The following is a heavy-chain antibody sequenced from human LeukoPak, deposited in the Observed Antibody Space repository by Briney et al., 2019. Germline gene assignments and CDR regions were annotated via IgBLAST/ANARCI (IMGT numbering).Heavy chain of an antibody. D-gene: IGHD3-22*01. CDR3: ARDYYDSSGYYSPYYYYGMDV. J-gene: IGHJ6*02. Sequence: SETLSLTCAVYGGSFSGYYWSWIRQPPGKGLEWIGEINHSGSTNYNPSLKSRVTISVDTSKNQFSLKLSSVTAADTAVYYCARDYYDSSGYYSPYYYYGMDVWGQGTTVTVSS. V-gene: IGHV4-34*01. CDR1: GGSFSGYY. CDR2: INHSGST.